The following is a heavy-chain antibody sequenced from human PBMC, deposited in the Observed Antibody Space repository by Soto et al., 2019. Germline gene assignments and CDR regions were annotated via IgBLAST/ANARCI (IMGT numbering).Heavy chain of an antibody. J-gene: IGHJ4*02. CDR3: ARVGSSYYFDY. D-gene: IGHD3-10*01. V-gene: IGHV4-59*01. Sequence: PSETLSLTCTVSGCSISSYSWSWIRQPPGKGLECIGFIYYSGSTNYNPSLKSRVTISVDTSKNQFSLKLSSVTAADTAVYYCARVGSSYYFDYWGQGTLVTVSS. CDR1: GCSISSYS. CDR2: IYYSGST.